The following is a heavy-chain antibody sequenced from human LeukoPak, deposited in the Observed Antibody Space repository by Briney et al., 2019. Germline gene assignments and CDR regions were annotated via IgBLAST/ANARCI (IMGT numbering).Heavy chain of an antibody. D-gene: IGHD3-3*01. Sequence: SETLSLTCAVSGGSISSSNWWSWVRQPPGKGLEWIGEIYHSGSTNYNPSLKSRVTISVDQSRNQFSLRLSSVTAADTAVYYCASSITIFGVVIYYFDYWGQGTLVTVSS. CDR3: ASSITIFGVVIYYFDY. CDR1: GGSISSSNW. CDR2: IYHSGST. J-gene: IGHJ4*02. V-gene: IGHV4-4*02.